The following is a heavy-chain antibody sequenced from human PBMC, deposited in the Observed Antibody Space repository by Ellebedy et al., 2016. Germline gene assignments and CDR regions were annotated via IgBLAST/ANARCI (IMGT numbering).Heavy chain of an antibody. V-gene: IGHV3-33*01. CDR3: ARDGAKREIDY. J-gene: IGHJ4*02. CDR1: EFALQNYG. Sequence: GESLKISXVASEFALQNYGMHWVRQAPGKGLEWVGMSRPEGRYHFYADSVKGRITFSRDNSKNTVYLELTSLRAEDTAVYYCARDGAKREIDYWGQGTLVTVSS. D-gene: IGHD1-26*01. CDR2: SRPEGRYH.